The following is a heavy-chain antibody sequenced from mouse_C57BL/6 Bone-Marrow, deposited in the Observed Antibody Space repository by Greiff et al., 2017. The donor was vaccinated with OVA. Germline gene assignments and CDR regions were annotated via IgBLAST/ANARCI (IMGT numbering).Heavy chain of an antibody. CDR2: INPYNGGT. J-gene: IGHJ2*01. CDR1: GYTFTDYY. V-gene: IGHV1-19*01. D-gene: IGHD1-1*01. CDR3: ARIPFTAIVATDY. Sequence: VQLQQSGPVLVKPGASVKMSCKASGYTFTDYYMNWVKQSHGKSLEWIGVINPYNGGTSYNQKFKGKATLTVDKSSSTAYMELNSLTSEDSAVYYCARIPFTAIVATDYWGQGTTLTVSS.